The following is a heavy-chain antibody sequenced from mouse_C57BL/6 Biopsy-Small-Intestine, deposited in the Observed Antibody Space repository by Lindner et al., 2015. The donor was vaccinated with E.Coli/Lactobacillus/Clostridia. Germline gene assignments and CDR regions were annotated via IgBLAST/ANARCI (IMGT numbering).Heavy chain of an antibody. Sequence: VQLQESGPELVKPGTSVKLSCMASGYTFTNYDINWVKQRPGQGLEWIGWIYPGDDSINYNEKFKGKATLTVDKFSSIAYMELHSLTSEDSAVYFCARERVYYDYDGDYFDYWGQGTTLTVSS. V-gene: IGHV1-85*01. J-gene: IGHJ2*01. D-gene: IGHD2-4*01. CDR3: ARERVYYDYDGDYFDY. CDR2: IYPGDDSI. CDR1: GYTFTNYD.